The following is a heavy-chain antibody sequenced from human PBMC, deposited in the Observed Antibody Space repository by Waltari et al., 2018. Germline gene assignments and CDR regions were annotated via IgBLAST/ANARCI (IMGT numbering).Heavy chain of an antibody. J-gene: IGHJ6*04. V-gene: IGHV3-48*03. Sequence: EQVVESGGDLVQPGGSLRLSCVGSGFTFSMYEMSWVRQAPGKGLEWVSYINSIGTTIYDADSVKGRFTTSRDDAKNSLYLQMNSLRVEDTAIYYCVRDGGVPGLDVWGRGTTVTVSS. CDR1: GFTFSMYE. D-gene: IGHD3-10*01. CDR3: VRDGGVPGLDV. CDR2: INSIGTTI.